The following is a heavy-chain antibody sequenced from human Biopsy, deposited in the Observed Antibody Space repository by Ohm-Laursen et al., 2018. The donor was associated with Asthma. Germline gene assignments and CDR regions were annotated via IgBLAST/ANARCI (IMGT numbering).Heavy chain of an antibody. V-gene: IGHV3-30-3*01. CDR2: ISYDGSNQ. CDR3: ARDSYSSGLYDDFES. J-gene: IGHJ4*02. Sequence: SLRLSCTASGFTFSDYAVHWVRQAPGKGLAWVATISYDGSNQYYADSVKGRFTISRDNSKNTLFLQMNSLRAEDTAVYYCARDSYSSGLYDDFESWGQGTLVTVSS. CDR1: GFTFSDYA. D-gene: IGHD6-19*01.